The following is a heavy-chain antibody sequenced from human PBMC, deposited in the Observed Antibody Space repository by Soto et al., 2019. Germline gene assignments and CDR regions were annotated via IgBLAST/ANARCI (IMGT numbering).Heavy chain of an antibody. Sequence: EVQLLESGGGLVQPGGSLRLSCAASGFTFNNYAMTWVRQAQGKGLEWVSAISGGGDTTSYADSVKGRFTVSRDGSKNTLYLQMSIMRAEDTPVHYCAKGRGGSGSLTPRVDFWGQGTLVTVCS. J-gene: IGHJ4*02. D-gene: IGHD3-10*01. V-gene: IGHV3-23*01. CDR1: GFTFNNYA. CDR2: ISGGGDTT. CDR3: AKGRGGSGSLTPRVDF.